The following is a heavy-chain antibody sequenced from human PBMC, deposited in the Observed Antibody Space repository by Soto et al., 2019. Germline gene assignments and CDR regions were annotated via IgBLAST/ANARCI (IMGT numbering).Heavy chain of an antibody. D-gene: IGHD2-15*01. CDR2: ISGSGGST. CDR3: AKVGVVATSFYYYYMDV. CDR1: GFTFSSYA. V-gene: IGHV3-23*01. J-gene: IGHJ6*03. Sequence: EVQLLESGGGLVQPGGSLRLSCAASGFTFSSYAMSWVRQAPGKGLEWVSAISGSGGSTYYADSVKGRFTISRDNSKNTLYLQMNRLRAEDTAVYYCAKVGVVATSFYYYYMDVWGKGTTVTVSS.